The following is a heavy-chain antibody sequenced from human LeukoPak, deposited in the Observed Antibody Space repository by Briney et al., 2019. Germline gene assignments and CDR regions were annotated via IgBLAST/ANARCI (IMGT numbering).Heavy chain of an antibody. CDR2: ISYDGSNK. CDR3: ARDRLYGMNV. V-gene: IGHV3-30*04. Sequence: RGSLRLSCAASGFTFSNYAMHWVRQAPGTGLEWVAVISYDGSNKYYADSVKGRFTISRDNFKNTLYLQMNSLRAENTAVYYCARDRLYGMNVWGQGTTVTVSS. J-gene: IGHJ6*02. CDR1: GFTFSNYA. D-gene: IGHD6-6*01.